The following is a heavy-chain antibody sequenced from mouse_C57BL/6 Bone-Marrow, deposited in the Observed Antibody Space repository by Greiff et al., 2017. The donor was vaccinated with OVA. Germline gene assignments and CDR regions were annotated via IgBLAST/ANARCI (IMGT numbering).Heavy chain of an antibody. CDR3: ARDLGRRDY. V-gene: IGHV5-4*01. CDR2: ISDGGSYT. J-gene: IGHJ2*01. CDR1: GFTFSSYA. Sequence: EVMLVESVGGLVKPGGSLKLSCAASGFTFSSYAMSWVRQTPEKRLEWVATISDGGSYTYYPDNVKGRFTISRDNAKNNLYLQMSHLKSEDTAMYYCARDLGRRDYWGQGTTLTVSS. D-gene: IGHD4-1*01.